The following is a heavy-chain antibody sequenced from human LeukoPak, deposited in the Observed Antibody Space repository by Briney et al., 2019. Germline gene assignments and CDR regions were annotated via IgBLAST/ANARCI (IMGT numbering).Heavy chain of an antibody. V-gene: IGHV1-46*01. CDR3: ARENYYDFWSGLKLDAFDI. CDR2: INPSGGST. D-gene: IGHD3-3*01. J-gene: IGHJ3*02. Sequence: ASVKVSCKASGYTFTSYYMHWVRQAPGQGLEWMGIINPSGGSTSYAQKFQGRVTMTRDTSTSTVYMELRSLRSDDTAVYYCARENYYDFWSGLKLDAFDIWGQGTMVTVSS. CDR1: GYTFTSYY.